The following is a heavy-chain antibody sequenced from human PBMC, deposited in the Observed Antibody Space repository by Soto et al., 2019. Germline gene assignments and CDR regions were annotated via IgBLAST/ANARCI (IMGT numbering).Heavy chain of an antibody. Sequence: TLSLTCAVSGAPITWGDYSWNWIRQPPGKGLEWIGYIFHGGSTYYNPSLRSRVTISLDSSKNQFSLNLSSVTAADTAVYFCARDPGYCTNGVCPIFDFWGQGVLVTVSS. CDR3: ARDPGYCTNGVCPIFDF. CDR1: GAPITWGDYS. V-gene: IGHV4-30-2*01. D-gene: IGHD2-8*01. J-gene: IGHJ4*02. CDR2: IFHGGST.